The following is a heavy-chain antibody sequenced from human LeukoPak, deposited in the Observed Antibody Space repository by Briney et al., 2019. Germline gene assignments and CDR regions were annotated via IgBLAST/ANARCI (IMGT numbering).Heavy chain of an antibody. J-gene: IGHJ4*02. CDR2: ISAYNGNT. V-gene: IGHV1-18*01. D-gene: IGHD3-3*01. CDR1: GYTFTSYG. CDR3: ARDYDFWSGQLGFDY. Sequence: ASVKVSCQASGYTFTSYGISWVRQAPGQGLEWMGWISAYNGNTNYAQKLQGRVTMTTDTSTSTAYMELRSLRSDDTAVYYCARDYDFWSGQLGFDYWGQGTLVTVSS.